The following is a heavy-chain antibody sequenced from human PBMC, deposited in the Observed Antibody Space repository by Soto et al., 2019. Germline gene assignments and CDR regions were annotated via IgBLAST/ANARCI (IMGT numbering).Heavy chain of an antibody. Sequence: QVQLQESGPGLVKPSQTLSLTCSVSSGSINSGGHYWSWIRQHPGKGLEWIGHIYKTGSTDFNPSLKDRLTISIDTSKNQFSLSLRSVTDADTAVYYCARDRIQFSVDVWGQGTTVTVSS. CDR2: IYKTGST. J-gene: IGHJ6*02. D-gene: IGHD5-18*01. V-gene: IGHV4-31*03. CDR1: SGSINSGGHY. CDR3: ARDRIQFSVDV.